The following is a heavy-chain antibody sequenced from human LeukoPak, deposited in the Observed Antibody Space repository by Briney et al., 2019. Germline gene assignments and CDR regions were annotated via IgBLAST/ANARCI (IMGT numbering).Heavy chain of an antibody. CDR2: INAGNGNT. Sequence: GASVKVSCKASGFTFSNYAMHWVRQAPGQRLEWMGWINAGNGNTKYSQKFQGRVTITRDTSASTAYMELSSLRSEDTAVYYCASSANYGANSGYFDCWGQGTLVTVSS. CDR3: ASSANYGANSGYFDC. CDR1: GFTFSNYA. J-gene: IGHJ4*02. D-gene: IGHD4-23*01. V-gene: IGHV1-3*01.